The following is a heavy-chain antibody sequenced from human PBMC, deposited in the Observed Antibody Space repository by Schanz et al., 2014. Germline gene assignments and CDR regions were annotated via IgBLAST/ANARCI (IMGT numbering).Heavy chain of an antibody. J-gene: IGHJ4*02. CDR1: GYTFTSYG. V-gene: IGHV1-18*01. CDR3: ARGGYSSGWYDRDIAHFDY. D-gene: IGHD6-19*01. CDR2: ISAYNGNT. Sequence: QVQLVQSWAEVKGPGASVKVSCKASGYTFTSYGINWVRQAPGQGLEWMGWISAYNGNTNYAQKLQGRVTMTTDTSTSTAYMELRSLRSDDTAVYYCARGGYSSGWYDRDIAHFDYWGQGTLLTVSS.